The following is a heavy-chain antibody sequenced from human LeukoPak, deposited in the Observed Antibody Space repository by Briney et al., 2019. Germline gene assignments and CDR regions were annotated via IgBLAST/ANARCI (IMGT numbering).Heavy chain of an antibody. CDR1: GFTFSSYA. D-gene: IGHD2-8*01. V-gene: IGHV3-23*01. Sequence: GGSLRLSCAASGFTFSSYAMIWVRQAPGKGLEWVSAISGSSGSTYYADSVKCRFTISRDNSKNTLYLQMHSLRAEDTAVYYCAKGSSPLVLMVYASDYRGQGTLVTVSS. CDR3: AKGSSPLVLMVYASDY. CDR2: ISGSSGST. J-gene: IGHJ4*02.